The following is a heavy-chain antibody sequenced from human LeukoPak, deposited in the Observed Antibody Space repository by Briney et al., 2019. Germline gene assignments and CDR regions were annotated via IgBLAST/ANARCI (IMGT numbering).Heavy chain of an antibody. CDR3: ARAGDYWSHYFDY. V-gene: IGHV3-53*01. J-gene: IGHJ4*02. Sequence: GGSLRLSCAVSGFNVSGSYMNWVRQAPGKGLEWVSVIYTGGTTNYADSVKGRFTISRDNSKNTVDLQMNSLRVEDTAVYYCARAGDYWSHYFDYWGQGTVVTVSS. CDR1: GFNVSGSY. D-gene: IGHD4-17*01. CDR2: IYTGGTT.